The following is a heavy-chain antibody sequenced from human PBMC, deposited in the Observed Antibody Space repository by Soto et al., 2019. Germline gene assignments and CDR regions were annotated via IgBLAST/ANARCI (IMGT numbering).Heavy chain of an antibody. CDR3: ARGYTSNWFRLDS. D-gene: IGHD6-13*01. J-gene: IGHJ4*02. CDR2: VYSSGST. Sequence: SETLSLTCSVSGDSMNNYYWSWIRQPPGQGLEYIGYVYSSGSTSYNPSLRSRLTIYQDTSKTQFSLTLTSVTAADTAVYYCARGYTSNWFRLDSWGQGILVTVYS. CDR1: GDSMNNYY. V-gene: IGHV4-59*01.